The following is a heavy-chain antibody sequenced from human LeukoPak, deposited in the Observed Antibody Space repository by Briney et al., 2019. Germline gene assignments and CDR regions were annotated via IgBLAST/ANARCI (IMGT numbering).Heavy chain of an antibody. CDR2: FDPEDGET. CDR1: GYALTELS. Sequence: ASVKVSCKVSGYALTELSMHWVRQAPGKGLEWMGGFDPEDGETIYAQKFQGRVTMTEDTSTDTAYMELSSLRSEDTAVYYCATSRYDSSGYYLWGDYWGQGTLVTVSS. D-gene: IGHD3-22*01. J-gene: IGHJ4*02. CDR3: ATSRYDSSGYYLWGDY. V-gene: IGHV1-24*01.